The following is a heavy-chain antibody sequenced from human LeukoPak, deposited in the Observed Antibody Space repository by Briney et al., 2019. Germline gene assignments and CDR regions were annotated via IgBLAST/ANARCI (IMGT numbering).Heavy chain of an antibody. CDR1: GESFSGYY. CDR2: IYYSGST. J-gene: IGHJ4*02. V-gene: IGHV4-34*01. D-gene: IGHD3-22*01. Sequence: SETLSLTCAVYGESFSGYYWGWIRQPPGKGLEWIGSIYYSGSTYYNPSLKSRVTISVDTSKNQFSLKLSSVTAADTAVYYCARTNDSSGYYRPYYFDYWGQGTLVTVSS. CDR3: ARTNDSSGYYRPYYFDY.